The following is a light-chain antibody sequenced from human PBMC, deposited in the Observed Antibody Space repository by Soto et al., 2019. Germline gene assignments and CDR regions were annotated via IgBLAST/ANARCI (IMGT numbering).Light chain of an antibody. CDR2: TVS. CDR1: QSLWDSDDGNTY. J-gene: IGKJ4*01. CDR3: VQRIEFPLT. Sequence: DIGMTQTRLSLPFTPGEPSSISCRSSQSLWDSDDGNTYLDRYLQKPGQSPQLLIYTVSSRASGVPDRFSGSGSGTDFTLKISRVEAEDVGVYYCVQRIEFPLTFGGGTKVDIK. V-gene: IGKV2-40*01.